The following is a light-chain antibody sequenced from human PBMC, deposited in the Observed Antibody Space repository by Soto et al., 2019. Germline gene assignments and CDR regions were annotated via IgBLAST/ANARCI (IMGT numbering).Light chain of an antibody. CDR3: AAWDDSLIGLV. Sequence: QSVLTQPPSASGTPGQRVAISCSGSSSNIGDNSVNWYQQLPGTAPKLLIYRNNQRPSGVPDRFSGSKSGTSASLAISGLRSEDEAEYYCAAWDDSLIGLVFGGGTQLTVL. V-gene: IGLV1-44*01. CDR1: SSNIGDNS. J-gene: IGLJ3*02. CDR2: RNN.